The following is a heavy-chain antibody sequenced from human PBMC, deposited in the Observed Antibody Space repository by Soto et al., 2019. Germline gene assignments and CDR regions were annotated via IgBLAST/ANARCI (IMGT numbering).Heavy chain of an antibody. CDR3: AKVFAETGGSCGWPLSFHY. J-gene: IGHJ4*02. Sequence: EVQLVESGGGLVQPGGSLRLSCAASGLTFSSDAMNWVRQAPGKGLEWVSAISGSGGTTYYAGSAKGRFTISRDNSKNTLFLQMNSLRAEDTAVYYCAKVFAETGGSCGWPLSFHYWGQGTLVTVSS. CDR1: GLTFSSDA. D-gene: IGHD6-25*01. CDR2: ISGSGGTT. V-gene: IGHV3-23*04.